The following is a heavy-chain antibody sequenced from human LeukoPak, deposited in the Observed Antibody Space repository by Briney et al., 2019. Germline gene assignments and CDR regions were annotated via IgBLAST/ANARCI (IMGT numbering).Heavy chain of an antibody. CDR1: GFTFSSYA. J-gene: IGHJ6*04. Sequence: GRSLRLSCAASGFTFSSYAMHWVRQAPGKGLEWVAVISYDGSNKYYADSVKGRFTISSDNSKNTLYLQMNSLRAEDTAVYYCARDPPYCSSTSCHSQAYYYGMDVWGKGTTVTVSS. V-gene: IGHV3-30*04. D-gene: IGHD2-2*01. CDR3: ARDPPYCSSTSCHSQAYYYGMDV. CDR2: ISYDGSNK.